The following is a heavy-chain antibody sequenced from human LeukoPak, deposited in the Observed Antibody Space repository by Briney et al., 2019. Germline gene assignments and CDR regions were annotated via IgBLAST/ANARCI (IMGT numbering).Heavy chain of an antibody. Sequence: QRGESLKISCAASGFTFSSYAMNWVRQAPGKGLEWVSATGSTGVSTFYADSVKGRFTVSRDNSKNTLSLQMNSLRAEDTAVYYCAKDPGVVPAHYFDYWGLGILVTVSS. J-gene: IGHJ4*02. D-gene: IGHD2-2*01. CDR3: AKDPGVVPAHYFDY. CDR2: TGSTGVST. V-gene: IGHV3-23*01. CDR1: GFTFSSYA.